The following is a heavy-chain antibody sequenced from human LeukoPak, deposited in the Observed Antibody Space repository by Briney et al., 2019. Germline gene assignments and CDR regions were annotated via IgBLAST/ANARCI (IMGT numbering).Heavy chain of an antibody. CDR3: EGLLQY. J-gene: IGHJ4*02. CDR2: INHSGST. V-gene: IGHV4-34*01. CDR1: GGSFSGYY. D-gene: IGHD1-26*01. Sequence: PSETLSLTCAVYGGSFSGYYWSWIRQPPGKGLEWIGEINHSGSTNYNPSLKSRVTISVDTSKNQFSLKLSSVTAADTAVYYCEGLLQYWGQGTLVTVSS.